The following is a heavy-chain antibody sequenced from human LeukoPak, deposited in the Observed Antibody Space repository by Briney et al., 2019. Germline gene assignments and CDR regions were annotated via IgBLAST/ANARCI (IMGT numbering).Heavy chain of an antibody. D-gene: IGHD1-26*01. Sequence: GGSLRLSCAASGFTFSSYAMHWVRQAPGKGLEWVAVISYDGSDYYADSVKGRFTISRDNSRDTLYLEMNSLRTEDRAVYYCAKVSGSPPHNFDYWGQGTLVTVSS. V-gene: IGHV3-30-3*01. J-gene: IGHJ4*02. CDR1: GFTFSSYA. CDR3: AKVSGSPPHNFDY. CDR2: ISYDGSD.